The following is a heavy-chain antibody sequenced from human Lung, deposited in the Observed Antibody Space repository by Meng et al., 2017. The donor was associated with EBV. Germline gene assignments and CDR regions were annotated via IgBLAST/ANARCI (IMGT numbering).Heavy chain of an antibody. D-gene: IGHD6-6*01. CDR1: GGSISIGGHY. V-gene: IGHV4-30-4*08. Sequence: QVHLQESGPGLVKPSQPLSLACTVSGGSISIGGHYWGWTRQPPGKGLEWIGYIYDSGSTSYNPSLMSRVTISVDTSRNQFSLKLTSVTAADTAVYYCAREYSSSSGLPGPWGQGTLVTVSS. J-gene: IGHJ5*02. CDR2: IYDSGST. CDR3: AREYSSSSGLPGP.